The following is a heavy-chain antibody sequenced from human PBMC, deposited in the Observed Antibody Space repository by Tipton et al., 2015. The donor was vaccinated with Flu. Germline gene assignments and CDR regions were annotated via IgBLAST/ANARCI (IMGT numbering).Heavy chain of an antibody. D-gene: IGHD6-19*01. Sequence: TLSLTCSVSGDSISSFYWSWIRQPPGKGLEWIAYISNSGSSNYNPSLKSRIIVSVDTSKNQFSLILSSVTAAGTAVYYCARSSRGWYRAMFDWGQGTLVTVSS. V-gene: IGHV4-59*01. J-gene: IGHJ4*02. CDR2: ISNSGSS. CDR1: GDSISSFY. CDR3: ARSSRGWYRAMFD.